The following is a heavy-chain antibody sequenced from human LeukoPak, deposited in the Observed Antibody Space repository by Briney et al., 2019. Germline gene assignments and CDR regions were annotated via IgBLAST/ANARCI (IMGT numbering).Heavy chain of an antibody. CDR3: AGDRVLLWFGEYDAFDI. Sequence: PGGSLRLSCAASGFTFSDYYMSWVRQAPGKGLEWVANIKQDGSEKYFVDSVKGRFTISRDNAKNSLYLQMNSLRAEDTAVYYCAGDRVLLWFGEYDAFDIWGQGTMVTVSS. D-gene: IGHD3-10*01. CDR2: IKQDGSEK. V-gene: IGHV3-7*01. J-gene: IGHJ3*02. CDR1: GFTFSDYY.